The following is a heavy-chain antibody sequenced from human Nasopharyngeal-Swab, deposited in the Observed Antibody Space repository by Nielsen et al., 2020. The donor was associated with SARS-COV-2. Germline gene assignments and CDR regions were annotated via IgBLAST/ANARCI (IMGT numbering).Heavy chain of an antibody. CDR3: TTNYDSGDYYYLDY. CDR1: GFSFGDYT. CDR2: FRSKTYGGTT. J-gene: IGHJ4*02. Sequence: GGSLRLSCTASGFSFGDYTLSWVRQAPGKGLEWVGFFRSKTYGGTTEYAASVKGRFTISRDESNSIAYLQMNSLKIEDTALYYCTTNYDSGDYYYLDYWGQGTLVTVSS. D-gene: IGHD3-22*01. V-gene: IGHV3-49*04.